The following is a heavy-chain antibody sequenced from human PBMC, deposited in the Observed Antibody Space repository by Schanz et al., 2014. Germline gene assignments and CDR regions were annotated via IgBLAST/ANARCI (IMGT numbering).Heavy chain of an antibody. D-gene: IGHD3-22*01. CDR3: AKDGRLPYYGTGSDFDY. Sequence: QVQLLESGGGVVQPGRSLRLSCAVSGFTFGCYALHWVRQAPGKGLEWVAVISYDGSTKYYADSVKGRFTISRDNSKNTLYLQINSLRAEDTAVYYCAKDGRLPYYGTGSDFDYWGQGTLVAVSS. CDR2: ISYDGSTK. CDR1: GFTFGCYA. V-gene: IGHV3-30-3*02. J-gene: IGHJ4*02.